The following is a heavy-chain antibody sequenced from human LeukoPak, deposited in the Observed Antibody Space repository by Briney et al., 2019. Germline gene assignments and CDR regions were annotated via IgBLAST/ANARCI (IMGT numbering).Heavy chain of an antibody. CDR3: GRQDYDFWSGYELDGDAFHI. J-gene: IGHJ3*02. Sequence: SETLSLTCSVSGGSINSNVYYWGWIRQPPGKGLEWIGSIYYSGNTYYNPSLKSRVAISIDTSKNQFSLNLSSVTATDTAVYYCGRQDYDFWSGYELDGDAFHIWGQGTMVAVSS. CDR1: GGSINSNVYY. V-gene: IGHV4-39*01. D-gene: IGHD3-3*01. CDR2: IYYSGNT.